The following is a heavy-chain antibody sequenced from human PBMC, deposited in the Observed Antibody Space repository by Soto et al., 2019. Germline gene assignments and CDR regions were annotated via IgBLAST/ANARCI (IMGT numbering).Heavy chain of an antibody. CDR3: ARDIVSTVAGHGRWFDP. V-gene: IGHV1-18*04. D-gene: IGHD6-19*01. J-gene: IGHJ5*02. CDR1: GYTFPSYG. Sequence: LKVSCKASGYTFPSYGISWVRQAPGQGLEWMGWISAYNGNTNYAQKLQGRVTMTTDTSTSTAYMELRSLRSDDTAVYCCARDIVSTVAGHGRWFDPWGQGISVTVSS. CDR2: ISAYNGNT.